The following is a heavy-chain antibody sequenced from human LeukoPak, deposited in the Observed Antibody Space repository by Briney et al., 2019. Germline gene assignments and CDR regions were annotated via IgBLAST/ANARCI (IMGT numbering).Heavy chain of an antibody. CDR3: ARISSLDH. Sequence: GASVKVSCKASGGTLSTYPISWVRQAPGQGLEWMGRIIPILGITNYAQNFQGRVTIIADKSTSTAYMELGSLRSDDAAVYYCARISSLDHWGQGTLVTVSS. CDR2: IIPILGIT. V-gene: IGHV1-69*02. CDR1: GGTLSTYP. J-gene: IGHJ4*02.